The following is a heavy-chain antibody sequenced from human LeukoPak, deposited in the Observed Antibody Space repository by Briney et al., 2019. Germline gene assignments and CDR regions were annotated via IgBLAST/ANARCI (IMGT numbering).Heavy chain of an antibody. J-gene: IGHJ6*03. CDR3: ARGASGYDSHYYYYMDV. CDR2: IYHSGST. CDR1: GGSISSYY. D-gene: IGHD5-12*01. V-gene: IGHV4-59*08. Sequence: PSETLSLTCTVSGGSISSYYWSWIRQPPGKGLEWIGSIYHSGSTYYNPSLKSRVTISVDTSKNQFSLKLSSVTAADTAVYYCARGASGYDSHYYYYMDVWGKGTTVTVSS.